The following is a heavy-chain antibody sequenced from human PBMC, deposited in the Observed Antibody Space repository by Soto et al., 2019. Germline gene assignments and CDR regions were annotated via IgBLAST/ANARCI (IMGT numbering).Heavy chain of an antibody. D-gene: IGHD3-10*01. CDR1: GGSINSGDYY. CDR2: IYYSGST. J-gene: IGHJ5*02. CDR3: AREEVAYYGSGSYNWFDP. V-gene: IGHV4-31*03. Sequence: PSETLSLTCTVSGGSINSGDYYWSWIRQHPGKGLEWIGYIYYSGSTYYNPSLKSRVTISVDTSKNQFSLKPSSVTAADTAVYYCAREEVAYYGSGSYNWFDPWGQGTLVTVSS.